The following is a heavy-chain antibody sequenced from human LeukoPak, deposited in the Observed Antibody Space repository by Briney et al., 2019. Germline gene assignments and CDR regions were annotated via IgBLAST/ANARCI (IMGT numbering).Heavy chain of an antibody. CDR1: GGSISSSSYY. D-gene: IGHD3-10*02. Sequence: SETLSLTCTVSGGSISSSSYYWGWIRQPPGKGLEWIGSIYYSGSTYYNPSLKSRVTISVDTSKNQFSLKLSSVTAADTAVYYCARLRDTYYYVFDPWGQGTLVTVSS. J-gene: IGHJ5*02. CDR2: IYYSGST. CDR3: ARLRDTYYYVFDP. V-gene: IGHV4-39*07.